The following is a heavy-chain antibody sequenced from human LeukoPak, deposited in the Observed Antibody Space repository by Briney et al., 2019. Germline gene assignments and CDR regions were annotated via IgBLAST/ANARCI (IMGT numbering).Heavy chain of an antibody. CDR2: IYFSGNT. CDR1: GGSIRSNSYY. Sequence: SETLSLTCTVSGGSIRSNSYYWGWIRQPPGKGLEWIGSIYFSGNTYYNPSLKSRVTISVDTSKNQFSLKLSSVTAADTAVYYCTTGSSRYYYYMDVWGKGTTVPVPS. D-gene: IGHD3-10*01. V-gene: IGHV4-39*01. J-gene: IGHJ6*03. CDR3: TTGSSRYYYYMDV.